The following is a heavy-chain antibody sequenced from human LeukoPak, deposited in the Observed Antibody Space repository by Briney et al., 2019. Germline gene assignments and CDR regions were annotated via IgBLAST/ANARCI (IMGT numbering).Heavy chain of an antibody. CDR2: IYPGDSDT. J-gene: IGHJ4*02. CDR1: GYSFTSYR. Sequence: GESLKISCKGSGYSFTSYRISWVRQMPGKGLDWMGIIYPGDSDTRYSPSFQGQVTISADKSISTAYLQWSSLKASDTAMYYCARLEYSSSSGVDYWGQGTLVTVSS. CDR3: ARLEYSSSSGVDY. V-gene: IGHV5-51*01. D-gene: IGHD6-6*01.